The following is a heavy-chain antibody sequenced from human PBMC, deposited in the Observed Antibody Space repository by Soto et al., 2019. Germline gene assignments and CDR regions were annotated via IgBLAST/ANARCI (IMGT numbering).Heavy chain of an antibody. J-gene: IGHJ4*02. V-gene: IGHV3-7*01. CDR2: IKQDESEK. Sequence: PGGSLRLSCVASGFTLSTYWMNWVRQAPGKGLEWVANIKQDESEKYYVDSVKGRFTISRDNAKNSLYLQMNSLRAEDTAVYYCARDRWRLVHWGQGTLVTVSS. CDR1: GFTLSTYW. CDR3: ARDRWRLVH. D-gene: IGHD6-19*01.